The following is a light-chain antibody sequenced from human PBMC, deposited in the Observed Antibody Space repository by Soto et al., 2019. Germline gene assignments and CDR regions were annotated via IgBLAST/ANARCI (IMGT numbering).Light chain of an antibody. Sequence: QSVLTQPASVSGSPGQSITISCTGTSSDVGTYNYVSWYQQHPGKAPKLIIYEVSNRPSGVSNRFSGSKSGNTASLTISGLQAEDDAHYYCSSYTRSTDYVFGNGTKVTV. CDR3: SSYTRSTDYV. V-gene: IGLV2-14*01. CDR1: SSDVGTYNY. CDR2: EVS. J-gene: IGLJ1*01.